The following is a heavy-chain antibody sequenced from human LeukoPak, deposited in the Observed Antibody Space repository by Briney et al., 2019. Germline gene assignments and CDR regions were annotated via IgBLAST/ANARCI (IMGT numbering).Heavy chain of an antibody. J-gene: IGHJ4*02. V-gene: IGHV3-15*01. D-gene: IGHD3-9*01. Sequence: GGSLRLSCAASGFTFSNAWMSWVRQAPGKGLEWVGRIKSKTDGGTTDYAAPVKGRFTISRDDSKNTLYLQMNSLKTEDTAVYYCTTIYYDILTGPIDYWGQGTLVTVSS. CDR3: TTIYYDILTGPIDY. CDR2: IKSKTDGGTT. CDR1: GFTFSNAW.